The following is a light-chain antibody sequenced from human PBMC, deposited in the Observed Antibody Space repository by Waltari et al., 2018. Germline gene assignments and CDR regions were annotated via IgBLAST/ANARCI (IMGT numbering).Light chain of an antibody. V-gene: IGKV3-15*01. CDR3: QQYNNWPLT. J-gene: IGKJ4*01. CDR2: VAS. Sequence: ETGMTQSPDTLSVSAGERATLSCRASQSVSSNVAWYQHNPGQAPRPLIYVASSRATGIPARFSGSGSGTEFTLTISSLQSEDFAVYYCQQYNNWPLTFGGGTKVEIK. CDR1: QSVSSN.